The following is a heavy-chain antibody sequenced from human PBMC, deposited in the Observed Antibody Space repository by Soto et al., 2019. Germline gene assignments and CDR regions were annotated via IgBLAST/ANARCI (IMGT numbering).Heavy chain of an antibody. D-gene: IGHD3-22*01. CDR1: GYSFTSYA. CDR2: INASNGKA. Sequence: ASVKVSCKASGYSFTSYAIHWVRQAPGQRLEWMGWINASNGKAKIPQKFQGRVTITADESTSTAYMELSSLRSEDTAVYYCARDFYDSSGYPHDAFDIWGQGTMVTVSS. CDR3: ARDFYDSSGYPHDAFDI. V-gene: IGHV1-3*01. J-gene: IGHJ3*02.